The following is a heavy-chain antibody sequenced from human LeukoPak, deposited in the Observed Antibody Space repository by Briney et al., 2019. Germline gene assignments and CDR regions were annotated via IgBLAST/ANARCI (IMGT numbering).Heavy chain of an antibody. CDR2: IYYSGRT. CDR3: ARHRASSRGGSGYSKGGFAC. V-gene: IGHV4-39*01. CDR1: GGSISSSDAY. Sequence: SGTLSLTCTVSGGSISSSDAYWGWIRQPPGKGLEWIGSIYYSGRTYYNPSLKSRVTISVDTSKSQFSLNLNSVTAADTAVYYCARHRASSRGGSGYSKGGFACWGQGTLVTVSS. D-gene: IGHD3-22*01. J-gene: IGHJ4*02.